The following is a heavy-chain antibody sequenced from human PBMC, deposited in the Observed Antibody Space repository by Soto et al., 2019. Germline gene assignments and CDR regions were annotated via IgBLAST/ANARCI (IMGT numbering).Heavy chain of an antibody. J-gene: IGHJ6*02. D-gene: IGHD6-13*01. CDR1: GFTFSSYG. CDR3: ARDRGAAAGTRYYYSMDV. V-gene: IGHV3-33*01. CDR2: IWYDGFNK. Sequence: QVQLVESGGGVVQPGRSLRLSCAASGFTFSSYGMHWVRQAPGKGLEWVAVIWYDGFNKYYADSVKGRFTISRDNSKKTLFLQKNTLRGEDTAVYYCARDRGAAAGTRYYYSMDVWGQGTTVTVSS.